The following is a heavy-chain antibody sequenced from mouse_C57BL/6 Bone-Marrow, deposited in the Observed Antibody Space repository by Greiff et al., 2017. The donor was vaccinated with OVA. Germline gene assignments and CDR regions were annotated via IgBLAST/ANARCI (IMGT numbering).Heavy chain of an antibody. CDR1: GYTFTSYD. CDR2: IYPRDGST. V-gene: IGHV1-85*01. J-gene: IGHJ4*01. D-gene: IGHD1-1*01. Sequence: VKLVESGPELVKPGASVKLSCKASGYTFTSYDINWVKQRPGQGLEWIGWIYPRDGSTKYNEKFKGKATLTVDTSSSTAYMELHSLTSEDSAVYFCAPITTVVATDAMDYWGQGTSVTVSS. CDR3: APITTVVATDAMDY.